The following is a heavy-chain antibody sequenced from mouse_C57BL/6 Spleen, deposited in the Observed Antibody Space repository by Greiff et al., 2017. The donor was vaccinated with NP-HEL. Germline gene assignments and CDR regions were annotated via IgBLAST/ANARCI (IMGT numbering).Heavy chain of an antibody. Sequence: VQLQQPGAELVRPGSSVKLSCKASGYTFTSYWMDWVKQRPGQGLEWIGNIYPSDSETPYNQKFKDKATLTVDKSSSTAYMQLSSLTSEDSAVYYCARGLLGAMDYWGQGTSVTVSS. CDR3: ARGLLGAMDY. V-gene: IGHV1-61*01. J-gene: IGHJ4*01. CDR2: IYPSDSET. CDR1: GYTFTSYW. D-gene: IGHD2-10*01.